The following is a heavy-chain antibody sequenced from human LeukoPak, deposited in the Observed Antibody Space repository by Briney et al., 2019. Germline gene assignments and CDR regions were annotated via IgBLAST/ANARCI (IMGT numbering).Heavy chain of an antibody. Sequence: ASVKVSCKASGYTFTGYYVHWVRQAPGQGLEWIGWINPNSGDTNYAQKCQGRVTMTRDTSISTAYMELSGLRSDDTAVYYCARGDLVRHYYYMDVWGKGTTVTVSS. CDR2: INPNSGDT. J-gene: IGHJ6*03. CDR1: GYTFTGYY. V-gene: IGHV1-2*02. D-gene: IGHD6-6*01. CDR3: ARGDLVRHYYYMDV.